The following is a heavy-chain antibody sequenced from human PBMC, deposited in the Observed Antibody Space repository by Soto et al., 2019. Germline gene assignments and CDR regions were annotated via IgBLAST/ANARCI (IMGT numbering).Heavy chain of an antibody. Sequence: PGGALRLSCAASGFTFSNAWMNWVRQAPGKGLEWVGRIKSKTDGGTTDYAAPVKGRFTISRDDSKNTLYLQMNSLKTEDTAVYYCTADLYSGSPDYWGQGTLVTVSS. CDR3: TADLYSGSPDY. J-gene: IGHJ4*02. V-gene: IGHV3-15*07. CDR2: IKSKTDGGTT. D-gene: IGHD1-26*01. CDR1: GFTFSNAW.